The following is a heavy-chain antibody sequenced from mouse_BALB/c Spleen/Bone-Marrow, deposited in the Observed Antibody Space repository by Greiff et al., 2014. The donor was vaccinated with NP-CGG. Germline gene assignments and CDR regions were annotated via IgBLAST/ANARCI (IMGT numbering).Heavy chain of an antibody. CDR3: TRDLYDGYYYYAMDY. D-gene: IGHD2-3*01. Sequence: EVMLVESGGGLVKPGGSLKLSCAASGFTFSSHTMSWVRQTPEKRLEWVATISSGGSYTYYPDSVKGRFTISRDNAKNTLYLQMSSLKSEDTAMYYCTRDLYDGYYYYAMDYWGQGTSVTVSS. V-gene: IGHV5-6-4*01. CDR2: ISSGGSYT. CDR1: GFTFSSHT. J-gene: IGHJ4*01.